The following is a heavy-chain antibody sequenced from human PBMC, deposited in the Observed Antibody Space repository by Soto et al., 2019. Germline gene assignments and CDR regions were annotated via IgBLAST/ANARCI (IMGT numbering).Heavy chain of an antibody. Sequence: PGESLKISCKGSGYSFTSYWISWVRQMPGKGLEWMGRIDPSDSYTNYSPSFQGHVTISADKSISTAYLQWSSLKASDTAMYYCARQTEAGRTYYYYYGMDVWGQGTTVTVSS. CDR1: GYSFTSYW. CDR2: IDPSDSYT. J-gene: IGHJ6*02. V-gene: IGHV5-10-1*01. D-gene: IGHD6-19*01. CDR3: ARQTEAGRTYYYYYGMDV.